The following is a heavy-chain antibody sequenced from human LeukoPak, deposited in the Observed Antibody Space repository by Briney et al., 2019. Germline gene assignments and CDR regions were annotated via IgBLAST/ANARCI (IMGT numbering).Heavy chain of an antibody. J-gene: IGHJ4*02. CDR2: INPSGGST. CDR1: GYTFTSYY. CDR3: ARAQITMVRGAFDY. Sequence: ASVKVSCKASGYTFTSYYMHWVRQAPGQGLEWMGIINPSGGSTSYAQKFQGRVTMTRDMSTSTVYMELSRLRSDDTAVYYCARAQITMVRGAFDYWGQGTLATVSS. D-gene: IGHD3-10*01. V-gene: IGHV1-46*01.